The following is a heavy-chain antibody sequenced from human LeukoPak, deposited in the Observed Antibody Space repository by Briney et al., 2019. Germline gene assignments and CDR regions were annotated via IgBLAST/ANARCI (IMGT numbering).Heavy chain of an antibody. CDR3: ARSELLWFGGVNSGFDY. CDR2: VYYSGST. D-gene: IGHD3-10*01. CDR1: GGSISSYY. V-gene: IGHV4-59*01. Sequence: SETLSLTCTVSGGSISSYYWSWIRQPPGKGLEWIGYVYYSGSTNYNPPLKSRVTISVDTSKNQFSLKLISVTAADTAVYYCARSELLWFGGVNSGFDYWGQGTLVTVSS. J-gene: IGHJ4*02.